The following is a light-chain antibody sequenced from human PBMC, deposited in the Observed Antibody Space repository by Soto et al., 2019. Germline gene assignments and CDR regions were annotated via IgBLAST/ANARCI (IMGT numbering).Light chain of an antibody. CDR3: QQYDNWPQT. J-gene: IGKJ2*01. CDR1: QSVSSK. V-gene: IGKV3-15*01. CDR2: GAS. Sequence: EIVMTQSPVTLSVSPGERATLSCRASQSVSSKFAWYQQKPGQAPRLLIYGASTRATGIPARFSGSGSGTEFTLSISSLQSEDFAVYYCQQYDNWPQTFGQGTKLEIK.